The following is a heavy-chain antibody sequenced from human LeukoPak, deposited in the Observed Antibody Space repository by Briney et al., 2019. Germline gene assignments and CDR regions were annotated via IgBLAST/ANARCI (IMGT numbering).Heavy chain of an antibody. V-gene: IGHV4-34*01. CDR1: GGSFSGYY. J-gene: IGHJ4*02. D-gene: IGHD6-19*01. CDR2: INHSGST. CDR3: ARRGSGWPFDY. Sequence: SETLSLTCAVYGGSFSGYYWSWIRQPPGKGLEWIGEINHSGSTNYNPSLKSRVTISVDTSKNQFSLKLSSVTAADTAVSYCARRGSGWPFDYWGQGTLVTVSS.